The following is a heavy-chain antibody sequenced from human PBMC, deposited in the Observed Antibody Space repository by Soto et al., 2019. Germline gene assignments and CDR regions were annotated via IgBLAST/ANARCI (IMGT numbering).Heavy chain of an antibody. J-gene: IGHJ5*02. V-gene: IGHV3-33*01. D-gene: IGHD3-10*01. CDR1: GFTFSSYG. CDR3: ARGGYVSGSYAGWHNWFDP. Sequence: GGSLRLSCAASGFTFSSYGMHWVRQAPGKGLEWVAVIWYDGSNKYYADSVKGRFTISRDNSKNTLYLQMNSLRAEDTAVYYCARGGYVSGSYAGWHNWFDPWGQGTLVTVSS. CDR2: IWYDGSNK.